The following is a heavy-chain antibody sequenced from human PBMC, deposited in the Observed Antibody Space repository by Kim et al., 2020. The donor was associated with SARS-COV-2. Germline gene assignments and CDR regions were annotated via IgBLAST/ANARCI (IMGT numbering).Heavy chain of an antibody. CDR2: ISSDGSST. V-gene: IGHV3-74*01. D-gene: IGHD1-7*01. CDR3: AKALPGADRTNWFDP. J-gene: IGHJ5*02. Sequence: GGSLRLSCAASGFTFSTYWMHWVRQAPGKGLVWVSRISSDGSSTTYADSVKGRFTVSRDNAENTLYLQLNSLRAEDTAVYYCAKALPGADRTNWFDPWGQGTLVTVSS. CDR1: GFTFSTYW.